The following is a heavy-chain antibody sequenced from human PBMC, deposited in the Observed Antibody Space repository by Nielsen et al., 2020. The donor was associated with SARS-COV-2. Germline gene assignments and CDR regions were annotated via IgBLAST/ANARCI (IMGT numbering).Heavy chain of an antibody. CDR2: IYYSGST. CDR3: ARDGGYYGSGSYSGWFDP. D-gene: IGHD3-10*01. J-gene: IGHJ5*02. V-gene: IGHV4-59*01. Sequence: SETLSLTCTVSGGSISSYYWSWIRQPPGKGLEWIGYIYYSGSTNYNPSLKSRVTISVDTSKNQFSLKLSSVTAADTAVYYYARDGGYYGSGSYSGWFDPWGQGTLVTVSS. CDR1: GGSISSYY.